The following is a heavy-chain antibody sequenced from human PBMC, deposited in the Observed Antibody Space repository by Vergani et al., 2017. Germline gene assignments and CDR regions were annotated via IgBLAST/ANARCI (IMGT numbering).Heavy chain of an antibody. V-gene: IGHV3-7*01. Sequence: EVQLLESGGGLVQPGGSLRLSCAASGFTFSSYWMSWVRQAPGKGLEWVAKIKQVGSEKYYVDSVKGRFTLSRDNAKNSLYLQMNSLRAEDTAVYYCARDRRLSGYYHAFNIWGQGTMVTVSS. J-gene: IGHJ3*02. CDR2: IKQVGSEK. CDR1: GFTFSSYW. CDR3: ARDRRLSGYYHAFNI. D-gene: IGHD3-22*01.